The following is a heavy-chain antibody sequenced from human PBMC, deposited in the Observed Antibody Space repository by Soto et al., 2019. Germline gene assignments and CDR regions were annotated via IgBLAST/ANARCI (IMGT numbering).Heavy chain of an antibody. CDR3: ARQQWFGELTAMVL. J-gene: IGHJ6*02. Sequence: ETPSLTCTVPGGSISSSGYYWGWIRQPPGKGLEWIGSIFYSGSTYYNPSLKSRVTISVDTSKNQLSLRLTSVAAADTAVYYCARQQWFGELTAMVLWAQGTTVTVSS. CDR2: IFYSGST. CDR1: GGSISSSGYY. V-gene: IGHV4-39*01. D-gene: IGHD3-10*01.